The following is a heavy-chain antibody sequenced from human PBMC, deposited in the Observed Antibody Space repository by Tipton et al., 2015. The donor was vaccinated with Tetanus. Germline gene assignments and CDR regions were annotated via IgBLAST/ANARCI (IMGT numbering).Heavy chain of an antibody. CDR3: ARLTCSSPSCYYYCYYYVDV. CDR2: IYYSGST. Sequence: TLSLTCSVSGDSIRSEDYYWGWIRQSPGKGLEWLGYIYYSGSTYNNPSLKNRVSISLDASKNQFSLSLNSVTAADSATYYCARLTCSSPSCYYYCYYYVDVWGTGTAVAVSS. D-gene: IGHD2-2*01. V-gene: IGHV4-30-4*01. J-gene: IGHJ6*03. CDR1: GDSIRSEDYY.